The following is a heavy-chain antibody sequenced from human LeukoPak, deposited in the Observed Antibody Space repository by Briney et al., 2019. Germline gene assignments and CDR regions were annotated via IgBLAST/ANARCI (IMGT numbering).Heavy chain of an antibody. D-gene: IGHD5-18*01. CDR2: IQYDGSNK. J-gene: IGHJ4*02. V-gene: IGHV3-30*02. Sequence: GGSLRLSCAASGFIFSSYGIHWVRLAPGKGLEWVTFIQYDGSNKYADSVKGRFTISRDNSKNVLYLQMNSLRAEDTALYYCAKSSSRLDTSSFEYWGQGTLVTVSS. CDR3: AKSSSRLDTSSFEY. CDR1: GFIFSSYG.